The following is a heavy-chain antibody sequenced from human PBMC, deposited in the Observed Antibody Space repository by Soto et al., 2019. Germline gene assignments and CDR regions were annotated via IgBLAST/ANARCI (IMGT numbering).Heavy chain of an antibody. D-gene: IGHD6-19*01. V-gene: IGHV3-30-3*01. Sequence: QVQLVESGGGVVQPGSSLGPSFAAPGFTLVSYVCHWVGQPPGKGLEGGAVISYDGSNKYYADSVKGRFTISRDNSKNTLYLQMNSLRAEDTAVYYCARGAVAGNYYYGMDVWGQGTTVTVSS. CDR2: ISYDGSNK. CDR3: ARGAVAGNYYYGMDV. CDR1: GFTLVSYV. J-gene: IGHJ6*02.